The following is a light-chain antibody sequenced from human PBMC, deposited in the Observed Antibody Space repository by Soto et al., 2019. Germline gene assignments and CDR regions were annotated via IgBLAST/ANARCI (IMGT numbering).Light chain of an antibody. V-gene: IGKV3-11*01. CDR1: QSVSSN. CDR2: GAS. CDR3: QQRSNCPIT. Sequence: EVVMTQSPATLSVSPGERATLSCRASQSVSSNLAWYQQKPGQAPRLLIYGASTRATGIPARFSGSGSGTDFTLTISSLEPEDFALYYCQQRSNCPITFGQGTRLEI. J-gene: IGKJ5*01.